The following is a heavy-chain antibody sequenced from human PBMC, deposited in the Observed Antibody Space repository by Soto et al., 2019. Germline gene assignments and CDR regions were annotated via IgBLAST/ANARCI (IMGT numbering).Heavy chain of an antibody. J-gene: IGHJ3*02. Sequence: ASVKVSCKTSWYTFTSCGISWVRQSPEQGLEWMGFIIAYNGNTNYAQKLQGRVTMTTDTSTSTAYMELRSLTSDDTALYYCARHTRYSSSRPSDAFDIWRQGTMVTV. D-gene: IGHD6-13*01. CDR2: IIAYNGNT. CDR1: WYTFTSCG. CDR3: ARHTRYSSSRPSDAFDI. V-gene: IGHV1-18*01.